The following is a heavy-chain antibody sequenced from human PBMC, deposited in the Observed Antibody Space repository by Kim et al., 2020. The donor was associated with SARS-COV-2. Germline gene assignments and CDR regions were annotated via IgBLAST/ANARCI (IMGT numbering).Heavy chain of an antibody. CDR1: GFTFSSYA. Sequence: GGSLRLSCAASGFTFSSYAMSWVRQAPGKGLEWVSAISGSGGSTYYADSVKGRFTISRDNSKNTLYLQMNSLRAEDTAVYYCAKDPSMIVVVITVGADYWGQGTLVTVSS. CDR2: ISGSGGST. D-gene: IGHD3-22*01. V-gene: IGHV3-23*01. CDR3: AKDPSMIVVVITVGADY. J-gene: IGHJ4*02.